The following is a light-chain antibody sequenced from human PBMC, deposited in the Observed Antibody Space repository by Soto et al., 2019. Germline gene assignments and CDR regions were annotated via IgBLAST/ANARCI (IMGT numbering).Light chain of an antibody. V-gene: IGKV1-5*01. Sequence: DIQMTQSPSTLSASVGERVTITCRASDSISAWLAWYQQKPGKAPKLLIYDASSLEGGVPSRFSGSGSGTEFTLTISSLQPDGFATYYCQHYYTYPFTFGPGTKLDI. J-gene: IGKJ3*01. CDR2: DAS. CDR1: DSISAW. CDR3: QHYYTYPFT.